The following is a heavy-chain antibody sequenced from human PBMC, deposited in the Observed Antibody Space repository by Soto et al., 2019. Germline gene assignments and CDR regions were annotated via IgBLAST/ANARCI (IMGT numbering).Heavy chain of an antibody. J-gene: IGHJ4*02. Sequence: QPGGSLRLSCAASGFTFSSYWMSWVRQAPGKGLEWVANIKQDGSEKYYVDSVKGRFTISRDNAKNSLYLQMNSLRAEDTAVYYCARDYRIAAADHIDYWGQGTLVTVSS. CDR1: GFTFSSYW. CDR3: ARDYRIAAADHIDY. D-gene: IGHD6-13*01. CDR2: IKQDGSEK. V-gene: IGHV3-7*05.